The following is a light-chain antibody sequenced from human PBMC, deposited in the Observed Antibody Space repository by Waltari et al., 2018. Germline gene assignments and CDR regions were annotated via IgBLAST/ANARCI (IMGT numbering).Light chain of an antibody. CDR1: ESVPANY. Sequence: EIVLTQSPGTLSLSPGERATLSCRATESVPANYLAWYQQKPGQAPRLLITGASSRANGIPDRFSGRGSGTDFTLTIARLEPEDFAVYYCQQYGETPWTFGQGTKVDLK. J-gene: IGKJ1*01. CDR2: GAS. CDR3: QQYGETPWT. V-gene: IGKV3-20*01.